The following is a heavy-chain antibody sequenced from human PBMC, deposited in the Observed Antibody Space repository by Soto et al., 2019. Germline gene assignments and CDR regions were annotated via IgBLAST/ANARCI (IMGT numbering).Heavy chain of an antibody. CDR1: AFTIGTNY. CDR2: IYGGGST. Sequence: GGSLRLSCSASAFTIGTNYMSWVRQAPGKGLEWVSVIYGGGSTYYAESVRGRFTMSRDNSKNTVSLQMNSLTGADTAVYFCVRGGWTEWCDPWGRGTLGTVAS. CDR3: VRGGWTEWCDP. V-gene: IGHV3-53*01. J-gene: IGHJ5*02. D-gene: IGHD2-15*01.